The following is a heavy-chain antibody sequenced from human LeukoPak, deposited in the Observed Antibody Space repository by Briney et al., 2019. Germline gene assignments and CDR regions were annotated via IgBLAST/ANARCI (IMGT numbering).Heavy chain of an antibody. Sequence: GGSLRLSCEASGFTLSSYGMTWVRQAPGKGLECVSFISGDAGSGGGRSTYYAESVKGRFTISRDNSKNTLYLQMDCLRTEDTAVYYCARDMDTSGHFSWFDPWGQGARVTVSS. CDR1: GFTLSSYG. V-gene: IGHV3-23*01. CDR2: ISGDAGSGGGRST. D-gene: IGHD3-22*01. J-gene: IGHJ5*02. CDR3: ARDMDTSGHFSWFDP.